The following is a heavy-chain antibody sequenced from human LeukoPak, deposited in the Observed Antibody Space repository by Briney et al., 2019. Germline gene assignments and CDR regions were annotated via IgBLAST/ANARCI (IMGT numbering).Heavy chain of an antibody. Sequence: SQTLSLTCAISGDSVSSNSGTWTWIRQSPSRGLEWLGRTYYRSKWYNDYAASEKSRITINPDTSKNQFSLKLSSVTAADTAVYYCARCPSGSGSYYNWFDPWGQGTLVTVSS. D-gene: IGHD3-10*01. CDR2: TYYRSKWYN. CDR1: GDSVSSNSGT. CDR3: ARCPSGSGSYYNWFDP. V-gene: IGHV6-1*01. J-gene: IGHJ5*02.